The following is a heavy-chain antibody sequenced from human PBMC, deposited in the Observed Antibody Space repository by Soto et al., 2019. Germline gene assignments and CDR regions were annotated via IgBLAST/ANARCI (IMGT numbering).Heavy chain of an antibody. J-gene: IGHJ6*02. CDR3: AREGDDYGGNSYYYYGTDV. D-gene: IGHD4-17*01. CDR2: IIPIFGTA. Sequence: GASVKVSCKASGGTFSSYAISWVRQAPGQGLEWMGGIIPIFGTANYAQKFQGRVTITADESTSTAYMELSSLRSEDTAVYYCAREGDDYGGNSYYYYGTDVWGQGTTVTVSS. CDR1: GGTFSSYA. V-gene: IGHV1-69*13.